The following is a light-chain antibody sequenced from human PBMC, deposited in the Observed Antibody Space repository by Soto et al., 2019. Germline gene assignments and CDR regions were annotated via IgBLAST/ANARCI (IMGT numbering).Light chain of an antibody. J-gene: IGKJ2*01. CDR1: QSVGSNF. CDR2: AAT. Sequence: VLTQSPGTLSLSPGERATLSCRASQSVGSNFVAWYQQKTGQPPSHLIYAATARATGVPYMFSGSGSGKDFALTISSLEPEDSAVYFCQQYGSSYTFGQGTRLELK. V-gene: IGKV3-20*01. CDR3: QQYGSSYT.